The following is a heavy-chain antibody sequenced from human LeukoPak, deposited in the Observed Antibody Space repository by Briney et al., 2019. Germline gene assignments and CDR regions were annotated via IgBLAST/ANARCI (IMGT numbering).Heavy chain of an antibody. V-gene: IGHV1-69*13. J-gene: IGHJ6*02. Sequence: ASVKVSCKASGGTFSNYAISWVRQAPGQGPEWMGGIIPIFGTANYAQKFQGRVTITADESTSTAYMELSSLRSEDTAVYYCARDRYCSSTSCYTYYYYGMDVWGQGTTVTVSS. CDR3: ARDRYCSSTSCYTYYYYGMDV. CDR2: IIPIFGTA. D-gene: IGHD2-2*02. CDR1: GGTFSNYA.